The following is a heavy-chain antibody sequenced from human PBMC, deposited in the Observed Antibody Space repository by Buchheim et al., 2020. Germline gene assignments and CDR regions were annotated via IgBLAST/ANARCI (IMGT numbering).Heavy chain of an antibody. J-gene: IGHJ4*02. Sequence: QLQLQESGPGLVKPSETLSLTCTVSGGSISSGSFLWGWIRQPPGKGLEGIGSISKAGSTYYNPSLKSRVTISVDTSQNQFSVQLSSVTAADTAIYYCAKCTVARPDDWGQG. CDR1: GGSISSGSFL. CDR2: ISKAGST. D-gene: IGHD6-19*01. V-gene: IGHV4-39*01. CDR3: AKCTVARPDD.